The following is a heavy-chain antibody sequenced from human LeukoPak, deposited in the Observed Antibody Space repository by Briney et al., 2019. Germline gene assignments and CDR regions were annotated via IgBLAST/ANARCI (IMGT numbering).Heavy chain of an antibody. CDR2: INPNSGGT. Sequence: GASVKVSCKASGYTFTGYYMHWVRQAPGQGREWMGWINPNSGGTNYAQKFQGRVTMTRDTSISTAYMELSRLRSDDTAVYYCARRRITIFGVVTDDAFDIWGQGTMVTVSS. J-gene: IGHJ3*02. CDR3: ARRRITIFGVVTDDAFDI. CDR1: GYTFTGYY. D-gene: IGHD3-3*01. V-gene: IGHV1-2*02.